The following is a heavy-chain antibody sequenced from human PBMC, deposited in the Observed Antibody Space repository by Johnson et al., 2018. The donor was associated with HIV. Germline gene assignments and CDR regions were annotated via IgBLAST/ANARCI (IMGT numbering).Heavy chain of an antibody. J-gene: IGHJ3*02. CDR2: ISYDGSNK. Sequence: QVQLVESGGGVVQPGRSLRLSCAASGFTFSSYAMHWVRQAPGKGLEWVAVISYDGSNKYYADYVKGRFTISRDNSKNTLYLQMNSLRAEDTAVYYCARGYGGNYDAFDIWGQGTMVTVSS. V-gene: IGHV3-30*04. D-gene: IGHD4-23*01. CDR1: GFTFSSYA. CDR3: ARGYGGNYDAFDI.